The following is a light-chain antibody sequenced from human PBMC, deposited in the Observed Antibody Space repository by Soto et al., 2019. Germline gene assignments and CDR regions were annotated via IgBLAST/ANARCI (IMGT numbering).Light chain of an antibody. CDR1: QSLRSY. CDR3: QQSFRIPRT. Sequence: DIQMTQSPSSLSASVGDRVTITCRARQSLRSYLNWYPQKPGKAPKLLIYAASSLQSGVPSRFSFSGSVTDLALTISSLQPDYFATYYCQQSFRIPRTFGQGPK. V-gene: IGKV1-39*01. J-gene: IGKJ1*01. CDR2: AAS.